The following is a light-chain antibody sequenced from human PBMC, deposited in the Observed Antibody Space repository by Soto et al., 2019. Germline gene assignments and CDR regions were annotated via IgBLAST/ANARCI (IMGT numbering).Light chain of an antibody. Sequence: QSALTQPASLSASPGQTITISCTGTRNDIGDSHFVSWYQQYPDKAPKLIIFEVNGRPSGVSDRFVGSKSGNTASLTISGLQPEDEADYYCSSRSSITTVVFGGGTKSPS. CDR1: RNDIGDSHF. CDR3: SSRSSITTVV. J-gene: IGLJ2*01. V-gene: IGLV2-14*03. CDR2: EVN.